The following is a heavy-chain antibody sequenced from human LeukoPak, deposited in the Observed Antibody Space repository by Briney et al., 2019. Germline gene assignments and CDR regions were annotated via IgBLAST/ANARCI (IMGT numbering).Heavy chain of an antibody. CDR3: AIGRFGVSLNGAFDI. D-gene: IGHD3-10*01. V-gene: IGHV3-30*03. CDR2: ISYDGNNK. CDR1: RFIFSSYD. J-gene: IGHJ3*02. Sequence: GGSLRLSCAGSRFIFSSYDILWVRQSPGKGLEGMTVISYDGNNKFYTHSVKGRFNISRDNSKNTRYVRKNSLKIEDTAVYYCAIGRFGVSLNGAFDIWGQGTLVIVSA.